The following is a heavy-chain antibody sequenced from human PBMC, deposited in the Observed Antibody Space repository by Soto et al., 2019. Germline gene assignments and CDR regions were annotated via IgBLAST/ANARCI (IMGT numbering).Heavy chain of an antibody. CDR3: AKDSWYFDL. CDR1: GFVFTNFW. Sequence: PLGGRRLSCEASGFVFTNFWMHWVRHVPGKGLVWVARIDTSGHSTNYAESVKGRFTISRDNAKNTVSLRMNSLRVEDTGVYYCAKDSWYFDLWSQGSQVTVSS. D-gene: IGHD6-13*01. V-gene: IGHV3-74*01. CDR2: IDTSGHST. J-gene: IGHJ4*02.